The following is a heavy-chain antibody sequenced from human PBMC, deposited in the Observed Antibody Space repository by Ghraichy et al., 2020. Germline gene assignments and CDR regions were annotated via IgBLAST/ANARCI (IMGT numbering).Heavy chain of an antibody. CDR3: AKDMHPIFGVDKTGLGAFDI. D-gene: IGHD3-3*01. Sequence: GGSLRLSCAASGFTFDDYAMHWVRQAPGKGLEWVSGISWNSGSIGYADSVKGRFTISRDNAKNSLYLQMNSLRAEDTALYYCAKDMHPIFGVDKTGLGAFDIWGQGTMVTVSS. J-gene: IGHJ3*02. V-gene: IGHV3-9*01. CDR2: ISWNSGSI. CDR1: GFTFDDYA.